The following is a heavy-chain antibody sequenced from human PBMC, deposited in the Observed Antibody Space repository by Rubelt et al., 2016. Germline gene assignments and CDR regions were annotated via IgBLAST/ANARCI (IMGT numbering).Heavy chain of an antibody. CDR2: MNYSGST. J-gene: IGHJ4*02. V-gene: IGHV4-34*01. CDR1: GGSFSGYY. CDR3: ARGDIAAAAAPFDY. D-gene: IGHD6-13*01. Sequence: QVQLQQWGAGLLKPSETLSLTCAVYGGSFSGYYWSWIRQPPGKGLEWIGEMNYSGSTKYNQSLKKRVNISVDTSKNQLSLKLSSVTAADTAVYYSARGDIAAAAAPFDYWGQGTLVTVSS.